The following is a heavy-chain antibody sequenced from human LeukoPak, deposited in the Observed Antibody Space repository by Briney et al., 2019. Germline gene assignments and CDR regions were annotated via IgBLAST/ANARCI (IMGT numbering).Heavy chain of an antibody. V-gene: IGHV3-23*01. CDR2: ISGSGDST. J-gene: IGHJ4*02. D-gene: IGHD6-13*01. Sequence: GGPLRLSCATSGFTFSSYAMSWVRQAPGQGLEWVSTISGSGDSTDYADSVKGPFTISRDNSRNTPYLQMNSLRAEDTAVYYCAKNGRPIAAAGLDYWGQGALVTVSS. CDR1: GFTFSSYA. CDR3: AKNGRPIAAAGLDY.